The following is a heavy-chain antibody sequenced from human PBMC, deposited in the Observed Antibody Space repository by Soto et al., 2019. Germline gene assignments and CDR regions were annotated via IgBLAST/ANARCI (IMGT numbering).Heavy chain of an antibody. V-gene: IGHV4-34*01. D-gene: IGHD6-19*01. CDR1: GESFSGYI. CDR3: ARGLITGSHYSGGWYYFDS. Sequence: PSETLSLTCTVYGESFSGYIWTWIRQTPGKGLQWIGQINHSGSAYYNPSLKSRVTISQHTSNSQFSLELSSVTAADTAVYFCARGLITGSHYSGGWYYFDSWGQGTQVT. J-gene: IGHJ4*02. CDR2: INHSGSA.